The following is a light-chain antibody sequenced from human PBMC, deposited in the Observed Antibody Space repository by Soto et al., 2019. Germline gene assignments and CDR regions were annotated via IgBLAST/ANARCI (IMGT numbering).Light chain of an antibody. CDR1: SSDVGAYNY. CDR3: SSYTRSNTRV. Sequence: QSVLTQPASVSRTPGQSITICCTRTSSDVGAYNYVSWYQQHPGKAPKLMIYDVTNRPSGVSNRFSGSKSGNTASLTISGLQAEDEADYYCSSYTRSNTRVFGGGTKLTVL. J-gene: IGLJ2*01. V-gene: IGLV2-14*01. CDR2: DVT.